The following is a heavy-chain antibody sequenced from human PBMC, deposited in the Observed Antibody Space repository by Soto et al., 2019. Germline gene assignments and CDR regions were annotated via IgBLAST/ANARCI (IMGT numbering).Heavy chain of an antibody. CDR3: ARGHYDILTGASRYFDL. D-gene: IGHD3-9*01. Sequence: KPSETLSLTCTVSGGSVSSGSYYWSWIRQPPGKGLEWIGYIYYSGSTNYNPSLKSRVTISVDTSKNQFSLKLSSVTAADTAVYYCARGHYDILTGASRYFDLWGRGTLVTVSS. J-gene: IGHJ2*01. CDR2: IYYSGST. V-gene: IGHV4-61*01. CDR1: GGSVSSGSYY.